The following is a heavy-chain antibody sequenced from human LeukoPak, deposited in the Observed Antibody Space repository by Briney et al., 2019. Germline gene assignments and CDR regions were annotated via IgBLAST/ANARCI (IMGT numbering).Heavy chain of an antibody. CDR2: IIPIFGTA. CDR1: GGTFSSYA. J-gene: IGHJ6*04. Sequence: ASVKVSCKASGGTFSSYAISWVRQAPGQGLEWMGGIIPIFGTANYAQKFQGRVTITADKSTSTAYMELSSLRSEDTAVYYCARSSSFVQYVDVWGKGTTVTVSS. D-gene: IGHD6-6*01. CDR3: ARSSSFVQYVDV. V-gene: IGHV1-69*06.